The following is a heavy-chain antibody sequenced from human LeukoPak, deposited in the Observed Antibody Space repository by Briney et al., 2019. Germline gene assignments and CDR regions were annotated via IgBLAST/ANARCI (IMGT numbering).Heavy chain of an antibody. V-gene: IGHV1-8*01. D-gene: IGHD5-18*01. Sequence: ASVKVSCKASGYTFTSYDINWVRQATGQGLEWMGWMNPDSCNTGYAQKFQGRVTMTRNTSISTAYMELSSLRSEDTAVYYCAKRGYSYGGFDYWGQGTLVTVSS. J-gene: IGHJ4*02. CDR1: GYTFTSYD. CDR2: MNPDSCNT. CDR3: AKRGYSYGGFDY.